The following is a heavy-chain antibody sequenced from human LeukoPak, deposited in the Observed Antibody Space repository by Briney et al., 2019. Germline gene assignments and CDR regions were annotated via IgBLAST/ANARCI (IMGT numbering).Heavy chain of an antibody. CDR3: ARGLRRGDYFDS. CDR1: GFTFSSYG. Sequence: PGGSLRLSCAASGFTFSSYGMHWVRQAPGKGLEWVAVIAYDATIKHYADSVKGRFTISRDNSKNMLFLQMDSLRGDDTAVYYCARGLRRGDYFDSWGQGTLVTVSS. CDR2: IAYDATIK. J-gene: IGHJ4*02. V-gene: IGHV3-30*19.